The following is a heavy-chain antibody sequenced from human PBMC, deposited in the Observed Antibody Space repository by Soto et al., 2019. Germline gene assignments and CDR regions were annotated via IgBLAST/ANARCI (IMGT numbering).Heavy chain of an antibody. CDR1: GHNFMAYW. CDR2: IEPSDSYG. D-gene: IGHD3-22*01. Sequence: PWESLKISREGCGHNFMAYWTGWVRQMPGKGLEWMGKIEPSDSYGDCNPSYQGDVTISVDKSINTAYLQWSSLLASDSATYYSAKTSFTDSGSYPLPLDALHIWGRGTMVTVSS. V-gene: IGHV5-10-1*01. J-gene: IGHJ3*02. CDR3: AKTSFTDSGSYPLPLDALHI.